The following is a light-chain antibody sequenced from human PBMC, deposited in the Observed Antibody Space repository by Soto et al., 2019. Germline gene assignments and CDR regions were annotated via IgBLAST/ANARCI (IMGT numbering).Light chain of an antibody. CDR2: EVT. CDR1: SSDVGGYDY. J-gene: IGLJ1*01. V-gene: IGLV2-14*01. CDR3: SSYTSRSTLV. Sequence: QSVLTQPASVSGSPGQSITISCTGTSSDVGGYDYVSWYQQHPGKAPKLMIYEVTNRPSGVSNRFSGSKSGNTASLTISGLQAEDEADYYCSSYTSRSTLVFATGTKVTVL.